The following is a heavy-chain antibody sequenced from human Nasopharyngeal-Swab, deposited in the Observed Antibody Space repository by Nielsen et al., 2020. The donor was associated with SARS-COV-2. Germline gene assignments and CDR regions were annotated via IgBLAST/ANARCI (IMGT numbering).Heavy chain of an antibody. CDR2: ISSSSSYI. V-gene: IGHV3-21*01. D-gene: IGHD5-24*01. CDR1: GFTFSSYS. Sequence: GESLKISCAASGFTFSSYSMNWVRQASGKGLEWVSSISSSSSYIYYADSVKGRFTISRDNAKNSLYLQMNSLRAEDTAVYYCAMTDGHKDPYYYYGMDVWGQGTTVTVSS. J-gene: IGHJ6*02. CDR3: AMTDGHKDPYYYYGMDV.